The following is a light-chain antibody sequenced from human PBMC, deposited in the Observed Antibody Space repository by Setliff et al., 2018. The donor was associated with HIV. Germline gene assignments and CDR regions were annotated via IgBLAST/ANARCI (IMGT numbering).Light chain of an antibody. CDR2: DVS. CDR1: RSDVGGYNS. Sequence: QSVLTQPASVSGSPGQAITISCTGTRSDVGGYNSVSWYQQLPGKAPKLIIYDVSKRPSGVSNRFSGSKSANTASLTISGLQAEDEADYYCSSYTSSNNYVFGSGTKVTVL. J-gene: IGLJ1*01. V-gene: IGLV2-14*01. CDR3: SSYTSSNNYV.